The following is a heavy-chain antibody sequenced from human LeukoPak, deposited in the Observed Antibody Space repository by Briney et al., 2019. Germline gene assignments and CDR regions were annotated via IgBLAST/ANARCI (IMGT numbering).Heavy chain of an antibody. V-gene: IGHV3-23*01. D-gene: IGHD2-21*02. J-gene: IGHJ4*02. CDR2: ISGSGGST. Sequence: PGGSLRLSCAASGFTFSSSGMSWVRQAPGEGLEWVAAISGSGGSTYYADSVKGRFTISRDNSKNTLYLQMNSLRAEDTAVYYCAKVGSIVVVTASDYWGQGTLVTVSS. CDR3: AKVGSIVVVTASDY. CDR1: GFTFSSSG.